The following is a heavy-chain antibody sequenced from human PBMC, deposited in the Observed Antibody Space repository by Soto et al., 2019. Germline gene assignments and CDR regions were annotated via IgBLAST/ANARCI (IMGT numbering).Heavy chain of an antibody. CDR3: ARDGRLTTDDFLALRSYWYIDL. CDR2: ISAYNGNT. V-gene: IGHV1-18*01. J-gene: IGHJ2*01. CDR1: GYTFTSYG. Sequence: ASVKVSCKASGYTFTSYGISWVRQAPGQGLEWMGWISAYNGNTNYAQKLQGRVTMTTDTSTSTAYMELRSLRSDDTAVYYCARDGRLTTDDFLALRSYWYIDLWGRGTLVTVSS. D-gene: IGHD4-17*01.